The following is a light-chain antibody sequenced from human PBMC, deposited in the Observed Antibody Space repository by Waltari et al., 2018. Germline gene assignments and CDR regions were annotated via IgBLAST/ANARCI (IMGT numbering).Light chain of an antibody. CDR3: QQYSSTPPT. J-gene: IGKJ1*01. CDR2: WAS. CDR1: QSVFYSPNNKNY. Sequence: DIVMTQSPDSLTVSLGERATINCKSSQSVFYSPNNKNYLAWYQQKRGQPPKVLIYWASTLESGVPDRFSGSESGTDFTLTISSLQAEDVAVYYCQQYSSTPPTFGQGTKVDIK. V-gene: IGKV4-1*01.